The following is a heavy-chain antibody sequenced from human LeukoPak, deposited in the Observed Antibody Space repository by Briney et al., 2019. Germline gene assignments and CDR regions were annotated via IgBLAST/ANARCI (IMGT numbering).Heavy chain of an antibody. V-gene: IGHV3-7*03. CDR2: IKQDGSEK. CDR1: GFTFSNYW. J-gene: IGHJ4*02. Sequence: GGSLRLSCAVSGFTFSNYWMTWVRQTPGKGLEWVASIKQDGSEKYYVDSVKGRFTISRDNAKNSLYLQMNSLRAEDTAVYYCAKGVLQTDYWGQGTLVTVSS. CDR3: AKGVLQTDY. D-gene: IGHD4/OR15-4a*01.